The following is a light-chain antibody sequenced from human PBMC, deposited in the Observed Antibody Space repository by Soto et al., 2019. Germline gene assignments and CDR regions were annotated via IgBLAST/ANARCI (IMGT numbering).Light chain of an antibody. Sequence: QSDLTQPASVSGSPGQSITISCTGTSSDVGAYIYVSWYQHQPGKAPKVMIYDVNSRPSGVSNRFSGSKSGNTASLTISGLQAEDEADYYCSSYTSSSTLVFGGGTKLTVL. V-gene: IGLV2-14*03. J-gene: IGLJ2*01. CDR2: DVN. CDR1: SSDVGAYIY. CDR3: SSYTSSSTLV.